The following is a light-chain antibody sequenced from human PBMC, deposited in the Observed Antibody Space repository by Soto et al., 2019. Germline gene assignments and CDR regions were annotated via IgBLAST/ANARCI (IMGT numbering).Light chain of an antibody. CDR3: SSYTSSSTGV. J-gene: IGLJ1*01. CDR1: ISDVGGYNY. V-gene: IGLV2-14*01. CDR2: DAS. Sequence: QSVLTQPASVSGSPGQSITISCTGTISDVGGYNYVSWYQQHPGKAPKLMIYDASNRPSGVSNRFSGSKSGNTASLTISGLQAEDEADYYCSSYTSSSTGVFGTGTKVTVL.